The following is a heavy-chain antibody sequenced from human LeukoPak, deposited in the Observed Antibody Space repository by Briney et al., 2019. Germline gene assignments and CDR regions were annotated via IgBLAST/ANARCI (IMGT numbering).Heavy chain of an antibody. V-gene: IGHV1-69*04. J-gene: IGHJ5*02. CDR3: ARDLRSVAVVAATHWFDP. Sequence: ASVKVSCTASGGTFSSYAISWVRQAPGQGLEWMGRIIPILGIANYAQKFQGRVTITADKSTSTAYMELSSLRSEDTAVYYCARDLRSVAVVAATHWFDPWGQGTLVTVSS. D-gene: IGHD2-15*01. CDR2: IIPILGIA. CDR1: GGTFSSYA.